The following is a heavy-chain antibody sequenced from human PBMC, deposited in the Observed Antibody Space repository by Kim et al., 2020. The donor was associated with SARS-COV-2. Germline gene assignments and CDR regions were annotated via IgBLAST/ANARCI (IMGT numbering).Heavy chain of an antibody. J-gene: IGHJ4*02. V-gene: IGHV1-69*04. D-gene: IGHD1-26*01. CDR3: ARDQWELLLFDY. CDR2: IIPILGIA. Sequence: SVKVSCKASGGTFSSYAISWVRQAPGQGLEWMGRIIPILGIANYAQKFQGRVTITADKSTSTAYMELSSLRSEDTAVYYCARDQWELLLFDYWGQGTLVTVSS. CDR1: GGTFSSYA.